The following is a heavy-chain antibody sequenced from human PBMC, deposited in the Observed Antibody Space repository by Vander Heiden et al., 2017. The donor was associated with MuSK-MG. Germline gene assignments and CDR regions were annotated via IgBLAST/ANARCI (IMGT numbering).Heavy chain of an antibody. J-gene: IGHJ4*02. CDR2: INHSGST. V-gene: IGHV4-34*01. Sequence: QVQLQQWGAVLLKPSETLSLTCAVYGGSFSGYYGNCIRQPPGKGLEWIGEINHSGSTNYNPSLKSRVTISVDTSKNQFSLKLSSVTAADTAVYYCARTLKTSIAAAGNDYWGQGTLVTVSS. CDR3: ARTLKTSIAAAGNDY. CDR1: GGSFSGYY. D-gene: IGHD6-13*01.